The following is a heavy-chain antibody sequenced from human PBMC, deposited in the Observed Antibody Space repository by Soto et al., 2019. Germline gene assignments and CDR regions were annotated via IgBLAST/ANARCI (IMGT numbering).Heavy chain of an antibody. CDR1: GFTFNNYA. V-gene: IGHV3-23*01. D-gene: IGHD3-9*01. CDR2: ISGGGGST. Sequence: GGSLRLSCAASGFTFNNYAMYWVRQAPGKGLEWVSGISGGGGSTYYADSAKGRFTISRDNSKNTLSLLMNSLRAEDTAVYYCAKIAYYDILSGFRKYTWFDPWGQGTLVTVSS. J-gene: IGHJ5*02. CDR3: AKIAYYDILSGFRKYTWFDP.